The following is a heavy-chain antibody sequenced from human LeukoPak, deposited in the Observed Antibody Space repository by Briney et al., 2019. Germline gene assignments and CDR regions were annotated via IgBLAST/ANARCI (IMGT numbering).Heavy chain of an antibody. CDR3: ARSGYSYGYLIYYFDY. V-gene: IGHV1-18*01. CDR1: GYTFTSYG. CDR2: ISAYNGNT. J-gene: IGHJ4*02. Sequence: ASVKVSCKASGYTFTSYGISWVRQAPGQGLEWMGWISAYNGNTNYAQKLQGRVTMTTDTSTSTAYMELRSLRSDDTAVYYCARSGYSYGYLIYYFDYWGQGTLVTVSS. D-gene: IGHD5-18*01.